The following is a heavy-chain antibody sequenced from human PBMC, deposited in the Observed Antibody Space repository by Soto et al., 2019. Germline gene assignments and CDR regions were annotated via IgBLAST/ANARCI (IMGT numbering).Heavy chain of an antibody. CDR2: ISSSSSYI. J-gene: IGHJ6*02. Sequence: PGGSLRLSCAASGFTFSSYSMNWVRQAPGKGLEWVSSISSSSSYIYYADSVKGRFTISRDNAKNSLYLQMNSLRAEDTAVYYCASLTLIWGGYYYGMDVWGQGTTVTVSS. V-gene: IGHV3-21*01. CDR3: ASLTLIWGGYYYGMDV. CDR1: GFTFSSYS. D-gene: IGHD3-10*01.